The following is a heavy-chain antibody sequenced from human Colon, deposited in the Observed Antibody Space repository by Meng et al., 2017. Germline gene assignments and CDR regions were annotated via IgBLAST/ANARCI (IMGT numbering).Heavy chain of an antibody. Sequence: SETLSLTCAVYGGSFSGYYWSWIRQPPGKGLEWSGEINHSGSTNYNPSLKSRVTISVDTSKNQFSLKLSSVTAADTAVYYCAREGDTAMVLGDWGQGTLVTVSS. CDR3: AREGDTAMVLGD. CDR1: GGSFSGYY. CDR2: INHSGST. D-gene: IGHD5-18*01. J-gene: IGHJ4*02. V-gene: IGHV4-34*01.